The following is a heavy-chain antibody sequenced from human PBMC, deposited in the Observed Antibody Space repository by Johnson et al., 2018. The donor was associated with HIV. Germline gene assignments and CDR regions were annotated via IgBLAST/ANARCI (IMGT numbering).Heavy chain of an antibody. D-gene: IGHD3-16*01. J-gene: IGHJ3*02. V-gene: IGHV3-20*04. Sequence: VQLVESGGGVVRPGGSLRLSCAASGFTFDDYGMSWVRQAPGKGLEWVSGINWNGGSTGYADSVKGRFTISRDNAKNSLFLQMNSLRAEDTALYYCAKAQDYVWGSPGAFDIWGQGTMVTVSS. CDR3: AKAQDYVWGSPGAFDI. CDR2: INWNGGST. CDR1: GFTFDDYG.